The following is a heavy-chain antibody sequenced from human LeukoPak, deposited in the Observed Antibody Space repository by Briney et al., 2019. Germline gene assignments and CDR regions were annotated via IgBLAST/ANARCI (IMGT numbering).Heavy chain of an antibody. V-gene: IGHV1-69*13. Sequence: EASVKVSCTASGGTFSSYAISWVRQAPGQGLEWMGGIIPIFGTANYAQKFQGRVTITADESTSTAYMELSSLRSEDTAVYYCARERRGQWLANYFDYWGQGTLVTVSS. D-gene: IGHD6-19*01. J-gene: IGHJ4*02. CDR2: IIPIFGTA. CDR3: ARERRGQWLANYFDY. CDR1: GGTFSSYA.